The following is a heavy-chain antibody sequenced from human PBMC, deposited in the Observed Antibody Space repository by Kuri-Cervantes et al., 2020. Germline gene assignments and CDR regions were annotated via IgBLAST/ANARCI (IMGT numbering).Heavy chain of an antibody. V-gene: IGHV4-59*12. Sequence: GSLRLSCTVSGGSISSYYWSWIRQPPGKGLEWIGYIYYSGSTYYNPSLKSRVTISVDTSKNQFSLKLSSVTAADTAVYYCARDVGFGELLNYYYGMDVWGQGTTVTVSS. J-gene: IGHJ6*02. CDR2: IYYSGST. D-gene: IGHD3-10*01. CDR1: GGSISSYY. CDR3: ARDVGFGELLNYYYGMDV.